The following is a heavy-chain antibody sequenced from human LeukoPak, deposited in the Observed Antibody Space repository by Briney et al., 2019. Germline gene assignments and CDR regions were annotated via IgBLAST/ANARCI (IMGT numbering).Heavy chain of an antibody. Sequence: ASVKVSCKASGGTFSSYAISWVRQAPGQGLEWMGRIIPILGIANYAQKFQGRVTVTADKSTSTAYMELSSLRSEDTAVYYCARGNYYYGSGSYAVAFDIWGQGTMVTVSS. J-gene: IGHJ3*02. D-gene: IGHD3-10*01. CDR1: GGTFSSYA. V-gene: IGHV1-69*04. CDR3: ARGNYYYGSGSYAVAFDI. CDR2: IIPILGIA.